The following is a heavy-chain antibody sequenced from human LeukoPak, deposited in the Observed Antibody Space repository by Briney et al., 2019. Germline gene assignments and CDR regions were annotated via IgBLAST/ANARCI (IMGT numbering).Heavy chain of an antibody. D-gene: IGHD3-10*01. V-gene: IGHV4-4*07. CDR3: ASTPRDRPSYYYGSGSSLDY. Sequence: SETLSLTCTVSGGSISSYYWSWIQQPAGKGLEWIGRIYTSGSTNYNPSLKSRVTMSVDTSKNQFSLKLSSVTAADTAVYYCASTPRDRPSYYYGSGSSLDYWGQGTLVTVSS. CDR1: GGSISSYY. J-gene: IGHJ4*02. CDR2: IYTSGST.